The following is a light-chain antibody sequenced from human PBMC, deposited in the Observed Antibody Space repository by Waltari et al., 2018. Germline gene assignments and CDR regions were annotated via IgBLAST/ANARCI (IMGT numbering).Light chain of an antibody. J-gene: IGLJ1*01. CDR2: EVS. CDR3: ISYAGSNNLV. V-gene: IGLV2-8*01. CDR1: SSDIGGYKY. Sequence: QSALTQPPSASGSPGQSVTISCTGTSSDIGGYKYVSWYRQHPGKGPKLLIYEVSKRPSGVPNRFSGSKSGNTASLTVSGLQAEDEADYYCISYAGSNNLVFGTGTKVTVL.